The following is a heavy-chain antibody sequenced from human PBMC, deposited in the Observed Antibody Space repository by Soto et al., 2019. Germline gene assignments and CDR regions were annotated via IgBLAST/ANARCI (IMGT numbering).Heavy chain of an antibody. Sequence: SETLSLTCTVSGGSISSYYWSWIRQPPGKGLEWIGYIYYSGSTNYNPSLKSRVTISVDTSKNQFSLKLSSVTAADTAVYYCAREAGDGVFDYWGQGTLVTVSS. CDR1: GGSISSYY. V-gene: IGHV4-59*01. D-gene: IGHD2-8*01. CDR3: AREAGDGVFDY. J-gene: IGHJ4*02. CDR2: IYYSGST.